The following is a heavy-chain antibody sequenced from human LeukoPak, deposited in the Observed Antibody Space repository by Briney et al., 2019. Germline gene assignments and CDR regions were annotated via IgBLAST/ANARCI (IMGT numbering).Heavy chain of an antibody. CDR3: ARGSGSYDS. CDR2: IYSSGST. J-gene: IGHJ5*01. D-gene: IGHD1-26*01. V-gene: IGHV4-4*07. Sequence: SETLSLTCTVSGDSISGDYWSWIRQPAGKGLEWLGHIYSSGSTNYNPSLKSRVTMSVDTSKNQFSLKLSSVTAADTAVYYCARGSGSYDSWGQGTLVTVSS. CDR1: GDSISGDY.